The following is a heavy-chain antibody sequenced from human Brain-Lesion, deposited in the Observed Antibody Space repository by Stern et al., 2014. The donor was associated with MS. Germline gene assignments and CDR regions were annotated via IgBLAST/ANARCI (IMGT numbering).Heavy chain of an antibody. D-gene: IGHD1-14*01. J-gene: IGHJ4*02. V-gene: IGHV3-9*01. CDR2: ISWNSGTL. Sequence: EVQLVESGGDLVKPGRSLCLSCAAFGFTFDDYAMHWVRLAPGAGLGLVAGISWNSGTLGYADSVKGRFTTSRDNAYSYLYLQMNSLRPEYTALYYCARDITGSSAFFAYWGQGTLVTVSS. CDR3: ARDITGSSAFFAY. CDR1: GFTFDDYA.